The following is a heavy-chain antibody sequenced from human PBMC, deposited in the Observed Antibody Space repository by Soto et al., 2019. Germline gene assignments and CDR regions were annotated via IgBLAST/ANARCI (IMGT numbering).Heavy chain of an antibody. D-gene: IGHD3-10*01. CDR1: GYTFTSYG. V-gene: IGHV1-18*01. CDR3: AREVRGGDYYYYYYMDV. J-gene: IGHJ6*03. Sequence: QVQLVQSGAEVKKPGASVKVSCKASGYTFTSYGISWVRQAPGQGLEWMGWISAYNGNTNYAQKLQGRVTMTTDTSTSTGYMELRSLRSDDTAVYYCAREVRGGDYYYYYYMDVWGKGTTVTVSS. CDR2: ISAYNGNT.